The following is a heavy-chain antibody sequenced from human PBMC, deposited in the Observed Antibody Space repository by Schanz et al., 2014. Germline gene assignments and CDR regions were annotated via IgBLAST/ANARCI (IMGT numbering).Heavy chain of an antibody. V-gene: IGHV3-33*01. CDR2: IWNNGVTK. CDR3: AREQIMAAAGLVDY. J-gene: IGHJ4*01. Sequence: QAQLMESGGGVVQPGTSLILSCSVSGFSLNTYGIHWFRQPAGKGLEWVAVIWNNGVTKYYADSVRGRFTVSRDSGQNSLYLQMNSLRAGDTAVYYCAREQIMAAAGLVDYWGHGTLVTVSS. D-gene: IGHD6-13*01. CDR1: GFSLNTYG.